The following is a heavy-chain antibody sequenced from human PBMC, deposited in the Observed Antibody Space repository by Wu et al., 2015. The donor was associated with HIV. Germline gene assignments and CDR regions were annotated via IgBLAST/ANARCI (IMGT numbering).Heavy chain of an antibody. CDR2: IYYSGST. V-gene: IGHV4-59*01. CDR1: GGSISSYY. J-gene: IGHJ4*02. Sequence: QVQLQESGPGLVKPSETLSLTCTVSGGSISSYYWSWIRQPPGKGLEWIGYIYYSGSTNYNPSLKSRVTISVDTSKNQFSLKLSSVTAADTAVYYCARGALQGSYYGSAGPFDYWGQGTLVTVSS. CDR3: ARGALQGSYYGSAGPFDY. D-gene: IGHD3-10*01.